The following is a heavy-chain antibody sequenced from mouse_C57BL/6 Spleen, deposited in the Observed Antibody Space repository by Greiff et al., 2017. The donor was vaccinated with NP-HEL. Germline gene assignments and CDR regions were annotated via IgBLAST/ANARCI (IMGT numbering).Heavy chain of an antibody. CDR2: ISNLAYSI. J-gene: IGHJ1*03. CDR3: ARNYYSNSWYFDV. D-gene: IGHD2-5*01. V-gene: IGHV5-15*01. CDR1: GFTFSDYG. Sequence: EVKLMESGGGLVQPGGSLKLSCAASGFTFSDYGMAWVRQAPRKGPEWVAFISNLAYSIYYADTVTGRFTISRENAKNTLYLEMSSLRSEDTAMYYCARNYYSNSWYFDVWGTGTTVTVSS.